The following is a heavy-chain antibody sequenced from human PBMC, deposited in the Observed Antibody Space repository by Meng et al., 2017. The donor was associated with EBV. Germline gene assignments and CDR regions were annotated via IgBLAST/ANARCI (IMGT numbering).Heavy chain of an antibody. CDR2: LIPMVGAP. CDR1: GGTFRSDA. J-gene: IGHJ4*02. Sequence: QVRWCEGGVGVKRPGSPVKVSCRTSGGTFRSDAVGWVRQAPGQGLEWMGGLIPMVGAPHYAQKFQGRVTIIADESTSTHSMELNSLRSEDTAMYYCASESGRGFTPDYWGQGTLVTVSS. CDR3: ASESGRGFTPDY. D-gene: IGHD3-10*01. V-gene: IGHV1-69*01.